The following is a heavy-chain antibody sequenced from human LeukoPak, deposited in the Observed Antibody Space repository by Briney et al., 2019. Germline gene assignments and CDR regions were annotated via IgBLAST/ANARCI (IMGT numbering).Heavy chain of an antibody. Sequence: SGGSLRLSCAASGFTFSSYEMNWVRQAPGKGLEWVSYISSSGSTIYYADSVKGRFTISRDNAKNSLYLQMNSLRAEDTAVYYSAREIFSSSSEGFDYWGQGTLVTVSS. CDR2: ISSSGSTI. CDR3: AREIFSSSSEGFDY. J-gene: IGHJ4*02. CDR1: GFTFSSYE. V-gene: IGHV3-48*03. D-gene: IGHD6-6*01.